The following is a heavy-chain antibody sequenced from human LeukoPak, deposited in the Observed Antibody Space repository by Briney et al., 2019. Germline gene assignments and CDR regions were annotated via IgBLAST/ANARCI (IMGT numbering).Heavy chain of an antibody. CDR3: ARGTALEMATISRSALDH. Sequence: GESLKISCKGSGYSFTSYWIGWVRQTPGKGLEWMGIIYPGDSDTRYSPSFQGQVTISADKSISTAYMELSRLRSDDTAVYYCARGTALEMATISRSALDHWDQGTLVIVSS. V-gene: IGHV5-51*01. J-gene: IGHJ4*02. CDR1: GYSFTSYW. CDR2: IYPGDSDT. D-gene: IGHD5-24*01.